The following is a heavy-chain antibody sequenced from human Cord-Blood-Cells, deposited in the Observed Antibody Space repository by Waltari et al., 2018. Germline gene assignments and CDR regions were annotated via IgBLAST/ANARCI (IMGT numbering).Heavy chain of an antibody. CDR1: GGSISSSSYY. J-gene: IGHJ4*02. CDR2: IYYSGST. Sequence: QLQLQESGPGLVKPSETLSLTCTVPGGSISSSSYYWGWIRQPPGKGLEWIGSIYYSGSTDYNPSLKSRVTISVDTSKNQFSLKLSSVTAADTAVYYCASRLGSGYDYWGQGTLVTVSS. V-gene: IGHV4-39*01. D-gene: IGHD3-3*01. CDR3: ASRLGSGYDY.